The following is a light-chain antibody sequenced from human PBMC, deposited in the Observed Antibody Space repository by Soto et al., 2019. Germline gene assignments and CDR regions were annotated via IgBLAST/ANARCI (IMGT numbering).Light chain of an antibody. V-gene: IGLV2-14*01. CDR1: SSDVGGYDY. CDR3: TSYTSSSTQV. Sequence: QSVLTQPASVSGSPGQSITISCTGTSSDVGGYDYVSWCQQHPGTAPRLIIFEVTNRPSGVSNRFSGSKSGNTASLTISGLQAEDEADYYCTSYTSSSTQVFGTGTKVTVL. CDR2: EVT. J-gene: IGLJ1*01.